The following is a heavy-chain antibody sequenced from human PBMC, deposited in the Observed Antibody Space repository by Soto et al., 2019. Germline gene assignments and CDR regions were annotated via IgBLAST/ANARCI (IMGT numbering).Heavy chain of an antibody. J-gene: IGHJ4*02. CDR1: GGSISSSSYY. D-gene: IGHD3-3*01. CDR3: ARRPDFWSPENDY. Sequence: SETLSLTCTVSGGSISSSSYYWGWIRHPPGKGLEWIGSIYYSGSTYYNPSLKSRVTISVDTSKNQFSLKLSSVTAADTAVYYCARRPDFWSPENDYWGQGTLVTVSS. CDR2: IYYSGST. V-gene: IGHV4-39*01.